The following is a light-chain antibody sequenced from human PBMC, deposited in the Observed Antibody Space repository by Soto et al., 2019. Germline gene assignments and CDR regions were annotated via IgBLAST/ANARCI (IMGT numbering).Light chain of an antibody. CDR2: GAS. V-gene: IGKV3D-20*02. Sequence: IVLTQSPGTLSLSPGERATLSCRASQSVSSTYLAWYQQKPGQAPRLLIYGASSRATGIPDRFSGSGSGTDFTLTISSLEPEDFAVYYCQQRSYWLTFGGGTKVDIK. CDR1: QSVSSTY. J-gene: IGKJ4*01. CDR3: QQRSYWLT.